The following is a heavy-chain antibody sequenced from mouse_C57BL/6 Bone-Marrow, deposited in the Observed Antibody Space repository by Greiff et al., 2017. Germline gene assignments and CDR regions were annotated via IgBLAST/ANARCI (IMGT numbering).Heavy chain of an antibody. CDR1: GYTFTGYW. CDR2: ILPGSGST. J-gene: IGHJ3*01. V-gene: IGHV1-9*01. D-gene: IGHD1-1*01. CDR3: ARGAFYYGSSCGGPAWFAY. Sequence: VQLQESGAELMKPGASVKLSCKATGYTFTGYWIEWVKQRPGHGLEWIGEILPGSGSTNYNEKFKGKATFTADTSSNTAYMQLSSLTTEDSAIYYCARGAFYYGSSCGGPAWFAYWGQGTLVTVSA.